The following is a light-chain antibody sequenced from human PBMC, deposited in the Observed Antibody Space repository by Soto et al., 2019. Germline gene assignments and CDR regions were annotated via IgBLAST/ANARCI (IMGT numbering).Light chain of an antibody. CDR1: QSINYY. V-gene: IGKV1-39*01. CDR3: QQTYSIPRT. Sequence: DIQMTQSPPSLSASVGDRVTITCRTSQSINYYLNWYQQKPGKPPKLLISAASSLESGVPSRFSGSGSGTDYTLTISRLQPEDFATYYCQQTYSIPRTFDQGTKVEIK. J-gene: IGKJ1*01. CDR2: AAS.